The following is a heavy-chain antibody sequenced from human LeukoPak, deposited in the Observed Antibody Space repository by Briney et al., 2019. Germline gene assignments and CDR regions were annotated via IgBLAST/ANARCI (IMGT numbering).Heavy chain of an antibody. CDR3: ARDLASPPYNWFDP. Sequence: SETLSLTCTVSGASLNNYYGSWIRHPAGKGLEWIGRIHGGVSTNYNPSLKSRVTVSIDTSKNQFTLKLSSMTAADTAVYYCARDLASPPYNWFDPWGQGTLVTDSS. CDR2: IHGGVST. D-gene: IGHD3-3*02. CDR1: GASLNNYY. V-gene: IGHV4-4*07. J-gene: IGHJ5*02.